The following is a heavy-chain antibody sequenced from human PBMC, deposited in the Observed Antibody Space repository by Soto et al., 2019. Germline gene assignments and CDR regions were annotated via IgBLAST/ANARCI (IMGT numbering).Heavy chain of an antibody. D-gene: IGHD2-2*01. CDR1: GGTFSSYA. V-gene: IGHV1-69*01. CDR2: IIPIFGTA. J-gene: IGHJ6*02. Sequence: QVQLVPSGAEVKKPGSSVKVSCKASGGTFSSYAISWVRQAPGQGLEWMGGIIPIFGTANYAQKFQGRVTITADESTSTAYMELSSLRSEDTAVYYCAGCSSTSCHQHYYYYGMDVWGQGTTVTVSS. CDR3: AGCSSTSCHQHYYYYGMDV.